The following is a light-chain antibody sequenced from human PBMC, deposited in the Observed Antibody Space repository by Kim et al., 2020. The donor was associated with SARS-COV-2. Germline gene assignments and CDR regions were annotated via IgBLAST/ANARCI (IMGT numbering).Light chain of an antibody. CDR3: QSADISGTSWI. J-gene: IGLJ2*01. Sequence: SPGQTARITCSGDALPKQFAYWYQQRPGRAPLLVLYRDKERPSWIPERFSGYRSGKTVTLTISRVQAEDEADYFCQSADISGTSWIFGGGTQLTVL. CDR1: ALPKQF. CDR2: RDK. V-gene: IGLV3-25*03.